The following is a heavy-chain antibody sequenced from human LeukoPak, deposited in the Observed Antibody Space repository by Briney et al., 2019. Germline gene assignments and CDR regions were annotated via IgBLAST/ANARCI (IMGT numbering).Heavy chain of an antibody. CDR1: GYTFTSYY. CDR2: INPNSGGT. D-gene: IGHD3-3*01. J-gene: IGHJ4*02. V-gene: IGHV1-2*02. CDR3: ARGNYDFWSGYSNFDY. Sequence: GASVKVSCKASGYTFTSYYMHWVRQAPGQGLEWMGWINPNSGGTNYAQKFQGRVTMTRDTSISTAYMELSRLRSDDTAVYYCARGNYDFWSGYSNFDYWGQGTLVTVSS.